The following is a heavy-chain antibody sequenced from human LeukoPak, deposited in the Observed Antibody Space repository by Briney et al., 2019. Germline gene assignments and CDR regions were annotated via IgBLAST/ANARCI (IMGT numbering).Heavy chain of an antibody. CDR2: ISYDGSNK. CDR3: ASESKQWPVFDY. V-gene: IGHV3-30*03. Sequence: PGGSLRPSCAASGFTFSSYGMHWVRQAPGKGLEWVAVISYDGSNKYYADSVKGRFTISRDNSKNTLYLQMNSLRAEDTAVYYCASESKQWPVFDYWGQGTLVTVSS. CDR1: GFTFSSYG. J-gene: IGHJ4*02. D-gene: IGHD6-19*01.